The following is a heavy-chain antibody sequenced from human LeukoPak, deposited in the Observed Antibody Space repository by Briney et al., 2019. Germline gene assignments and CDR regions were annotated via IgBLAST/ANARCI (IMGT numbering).Heavy chain of an antibody. CDR2: INHSGST. Sequence: PSETLSLTCAVYGGSFSGYYWSWIRQPPGKGLEWIGEINHSGSTNYNPSLKSRVTMSVDTSKNQFSLKLSSVTAADTAVYYCARSSSPHLLDYWGQGTLVTVSS. CDR1: GGSFSGYY. V-gene: IGHV4-34*01. CDR3: ARSSSPHLLDY. J-gene: IGHJ4*02. D-gene: IGHD6-13*01.